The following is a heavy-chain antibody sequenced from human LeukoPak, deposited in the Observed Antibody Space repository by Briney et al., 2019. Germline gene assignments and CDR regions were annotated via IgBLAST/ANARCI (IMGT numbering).Heavy chain of an antibody. D-gene: IGHD3-10*01. J-gene: IGHJ4*02. V-gene: IGHV3-23*01. CDR1: GFTFSSSG. CDR2: ISGSGGST. CDR3: AKDRVRGVIYYFDY. Sequence: GGSLRLSCAVSGFTFSSSGMSWVRQAPGKGLEWVSAISGSGGSTYYADSVKGRFTISRDNSKNTLYLQMNSLRAEDTAVYYCAKDRVRGVIYYFDYWGQGTLVTVSS.